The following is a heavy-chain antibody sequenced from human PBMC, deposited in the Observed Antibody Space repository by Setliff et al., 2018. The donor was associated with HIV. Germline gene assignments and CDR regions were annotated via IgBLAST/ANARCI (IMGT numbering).Heavy chain of an antibody. CDR2: IYYRGST. D-gene: IGHD6-13*01. CDR1: GGSISSSSDY. J-gene: IGHJ6*03. Sequence: SETLSLTCTVSGGSISSSSDYWGWIRQPPGKGLQWIGSIYYRGSTYYNASLKSRVTISVDTSKNQFSLKLRSVTAADTALYYCARGRYRSRWYASDHYYIDVWGKGTTVTVSS. CDR3: ARGRYRSRWYASDHYYIDV. V-gene: IGHV4-39*01.